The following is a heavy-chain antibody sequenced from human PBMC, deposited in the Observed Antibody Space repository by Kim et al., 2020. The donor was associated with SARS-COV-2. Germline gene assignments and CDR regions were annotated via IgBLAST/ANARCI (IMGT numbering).Heavy chain of an antibody. CDR1: GGTLKNSA. J-gene: IGHJ4*02. CDR3: AGRQLXSXWYILPPDF. D-gene: IGHD6-13*01. V-gene: IGHV1-69*01. CDR2: IIPIFPKA. Sequence: KISCKASGGTLKNSAISWVRQAPGQGLEWMGGIIPIFPKANYAQKFQGRVTSAXXESASTAXXELKHLRSDDTALYYCAGRQLXSXWYILPPDFWGXXXLVTVS.